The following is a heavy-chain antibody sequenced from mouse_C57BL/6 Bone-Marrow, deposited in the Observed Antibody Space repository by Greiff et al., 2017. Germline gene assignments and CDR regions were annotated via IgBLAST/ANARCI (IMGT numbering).Heavy chain of an antibody. CDR2: ISYDGSN. J-gene: IGHJ3*01. CDR3: AKDGNYGGAWFAY. D-gene: IGHD2-1*01. Sequence: DVKLQESGPGLVKPSQSLSLTCSVTGYSITSGYYWNWLRQFPGNKLEWMGYISYDGSNNYNPSLKNRISITRDTSKNPLFLKLNSVTTEDTATYYCAKDGNYGGAWFAYWGQGTMVTVSA. V-gene: IGHV3-6*01. CDR1: GYSITSGYY.